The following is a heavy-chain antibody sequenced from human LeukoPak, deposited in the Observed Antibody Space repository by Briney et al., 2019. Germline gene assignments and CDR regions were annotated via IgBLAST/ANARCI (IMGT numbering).Heavy chain of an antibody. J-gene: IGHJ3*02. CDR1: GFTFSSYS. D-gene: IGHD3-16*02. CDR2: ISSSSSYI. Sequence: GGSLRLSCAASGFTFSSYSMNWVRQAPGKGLEWVSSISSSSSYIYYADSVKGRFTISRDNAKNSLYLQMNSLRAEDTAVYYCARDFPYDYVWGNCRYRAFDIWGQGTMVTVSS. V-gene: IGHV3-21*01. CDR3: ARDFPYDYVWGNCRYRAFDI.